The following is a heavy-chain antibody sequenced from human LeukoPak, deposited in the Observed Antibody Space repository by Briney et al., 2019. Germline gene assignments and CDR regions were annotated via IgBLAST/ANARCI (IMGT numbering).Heavy chain of an antibody. CDR1: GATFSNYY. Sequence: GATVKISCKASGATFSNYYIHCVRQAPGQGLEWMGLINPSGVNTRYARKFQGRLTMTRDTSTSTVYMDLRSLRSDDTAVYYCARDPSTVHGFYHYYMDVWGKGTTVTVSS. CDR2: INPSGVNT. J-gene: IGHJ6*03. CDR3: ARDPSTVHGFYHYYMDV. D-gene: IGHD2/OR15-2a*01. V-gene: IGHV1-46*01.